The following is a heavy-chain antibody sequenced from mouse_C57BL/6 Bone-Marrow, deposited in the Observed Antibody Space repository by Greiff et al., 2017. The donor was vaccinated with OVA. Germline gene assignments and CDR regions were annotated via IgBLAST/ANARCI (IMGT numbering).Heavy chain of an antibody. D-gene: IGHD2-1*01. CDR1: GYAFSSSW. J-gene: IGHJ2*01. Sequence: QVQLQQSGPELVKPGASVKISCKASGYAFSSSWMNWVKQRPGKGLEWIGRIYPGDGDTNYNGKFKGKATLHADKSSSTAYMQLSSLTSEDSAVYFCARTGWYPYFDYWGQGTTLTVSS. CDR2: IYPGDGDT. CDR3: ARTGWYPYFDY. V-gene: IGHV1-82*01.